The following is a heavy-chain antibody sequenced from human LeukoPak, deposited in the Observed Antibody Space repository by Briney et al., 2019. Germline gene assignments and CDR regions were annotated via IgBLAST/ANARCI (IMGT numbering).Heavy chain of an antibody. Sequence: GGSLRLSYAASGFTFSTYGMHWVRQAPRKGLGWVAFIPYDGSNKYYAGSVKGRFTISRDNSKNTLYLQMNSLRAEDTAVYYCAKDWGATIDYWGQGTLVTVSS. D-gene: IGHD1-26*01. CDR3: AKDWGATIDY. CDR1: GFTFSTYG. V-gene: IGHV3-30*02. J-gene: IGHJ4*02. CDR2: IPYDGSNK.